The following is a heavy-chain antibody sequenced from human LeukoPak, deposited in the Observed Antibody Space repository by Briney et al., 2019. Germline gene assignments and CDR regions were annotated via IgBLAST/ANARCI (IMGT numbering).Heavy chain of an antibody. Sequence: PSETLSLTCTVSGGSFTTHYWNWFRQPAGKGLEWIGRIYSGGSTNYKSSLKSRVIMLIDTSKRQLSLKLSSVTAADTAIYYCARDIGLDYSSSSFASDIWGPGTLVNVSS. J-gene: IGHJ3*02. CDR2: IYSGGST. D-gene: IGHD6-6*01. CDR1: GGSFTTHY. CDR3: ARDIGLDYSSSSFASDI. V-gene: IGHV4-4*07.